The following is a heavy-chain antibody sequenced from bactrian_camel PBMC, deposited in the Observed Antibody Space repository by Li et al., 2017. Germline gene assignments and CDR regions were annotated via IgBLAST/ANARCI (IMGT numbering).Heavy chain of an antibody. CDR3: AAGRRPYASATQDLGIWRMDIDNY. CDR2: IASDGETT. J-gene: IGHJ4*01. V-gene: IGHV3S54*01. CDR1: EKFDRTYA. D-gene: IGHD3*01. Sequence: QVQLVESGGGSVGAGGSPRLSCTTSEKFDRTYAMGWFRQNPEKEREAVAAIASDGETTYYADSVKGRFTISQDNAKKSAYLQMNSLTPEDTAMYYCAAGRRPYASATQDLGIWRMDIDNYWGRGTQVTVS.